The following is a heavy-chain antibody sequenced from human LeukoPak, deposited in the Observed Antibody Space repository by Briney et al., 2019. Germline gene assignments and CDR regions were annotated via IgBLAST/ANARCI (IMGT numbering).Heavy chain of an antibody. D-gene: IGHD6-19*01. Sequence: ASVKVSCKASGYTFTSYYMHWVRQAPGQGLEWMGIINPTGGSTSYAQKFQDRVTMSRDTSTSTVYMELSSLRYDDTAVYYCARETVGGRKSWFDPWGQGTLVTVSS. CDR2: INPTGGST. CDR1: GYTFTSYY. J-gene: IGHJ5*02. V-gene: IGHV1-46*01. CDR3: ARETVGGRKSWFDP.